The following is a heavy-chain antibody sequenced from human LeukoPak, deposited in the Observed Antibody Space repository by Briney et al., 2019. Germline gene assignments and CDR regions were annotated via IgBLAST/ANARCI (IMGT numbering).Heavy chain of an antibody. CDR2: ISAYNGNT. CDR1: GYTFTSYG. J-gene: IGHJ4*02. Sequence: ASVKVSCKASGYTFTSYGISWVRQAPGQGLEWMGRISAYNGNTNYAQKLQGRVTMTTDTSTSTAYMELRSLRSDDTAVYYCARGLEKYYYDSSGYLDYWGQGTLVTVSS. V-gene: IGHV1-18*01. CDR3: ARGLEKYYYDSSGYLDY. D-gene: IGHD3-22*01.